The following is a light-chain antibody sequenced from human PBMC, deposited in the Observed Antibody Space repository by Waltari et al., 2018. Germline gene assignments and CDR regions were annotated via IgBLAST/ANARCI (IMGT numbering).Light chain of an antibody. CDR2: DTF. CDR3: LHRSNWPPLFT. Sequence: EIVLTQSPVTLSWSPGERATLSCRASQSVSRYLAWYQQKPGQAPRLLIYDTFSRASGITARFSGSGSGTDFTLTISSLEPEDFAVYYCLHRSNWPPLFTFGPGTKVDIK. CDR1: QSVSRY. J-gene: IGKJ3*01. V-gene: IGKV3-11*01.